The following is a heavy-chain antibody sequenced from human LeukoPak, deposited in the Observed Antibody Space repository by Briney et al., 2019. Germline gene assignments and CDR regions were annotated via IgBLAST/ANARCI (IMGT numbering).Heavy chain of an antibody. Sequence: GGSLRLSCAVSGFAFGSEAMSWVRQSPARGLEWVASISPGGGTTYYADYVKGRFTISRDNAKNSLYLQMNSLRAEDTAVYYCARAAAGPNIYYYYYMDVWGKGTTVTVSS. CDR2: ISPGGGTT. V-gene: IGHV3-23*01. CDR3: ARAAAGPNIYYYYYMDV. CDR1: GFAFGSEA. D-gene: IGHD6-13*01. J-gene: IGHJ6*03.